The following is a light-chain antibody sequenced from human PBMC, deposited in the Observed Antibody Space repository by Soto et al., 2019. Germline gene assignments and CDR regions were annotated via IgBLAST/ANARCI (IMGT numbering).Light chain of an antibody. Sequence: DIVMTQSPDSLAVSLGERATINCKSSQSVLYSSNNKNYLAWYQQKPGQPPKLLIYWASTRESGVPDRFSGSGSGTDFTLTISSLQAEDVAVYYYQQYDSTPPWTFGQGTKVEIK. CDR3: QQYDSTPPWT. CDR1: QSVLYSSNNKNY. V-gene: IGKV4-1*01. CDR2: WAS. J-gene: IGKJ1*01.